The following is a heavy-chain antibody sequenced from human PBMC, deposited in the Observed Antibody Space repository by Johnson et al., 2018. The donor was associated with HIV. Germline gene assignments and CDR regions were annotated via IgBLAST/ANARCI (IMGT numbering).Heavy chain of an antibody. Sequence: VQLVESGGGLVKPGGSLRLSCAASGFTFSNAWMSWVRQAPGKGLEWVGRIKSKTDGGTTDYAAPVKGRFTISRDDSKNTLYLQMNSLKTEDTAVYYCSTVGYDFWSGFLGHDAFDMWGQGTMVTVSS. D-gene: IGHD3-3*01. CDR2: IKSKTDGGTT. V-gene: IGHV3-15*01. CDR1: GFTFSNAW. J-gene: IGHJ3*02. CDR3: STVGYDFWSGFLGHDAFDM.